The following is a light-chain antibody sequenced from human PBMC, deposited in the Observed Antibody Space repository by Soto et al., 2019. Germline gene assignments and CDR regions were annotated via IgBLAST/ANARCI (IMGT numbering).Light chain of an antibody. CDR1: RSNIGSNP. V-gene: IGLV1-44*01. CDR3: ATWDDSLNGWV. J-gene: IGLJ3*02. CDR2: TND. Sequence: QAVVTQPPSASGTPGQRVTISCSGTRSNIGSNPVNWYQQLPGTAPKLLIYTNDQRPSGVPDRFSGSKSGTSASLAINGLQPDDEADYYCATWDDSLNGWVFGGGTKLTVL.